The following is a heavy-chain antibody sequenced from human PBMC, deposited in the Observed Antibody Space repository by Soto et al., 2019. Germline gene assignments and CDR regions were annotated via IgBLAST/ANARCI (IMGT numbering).Heavy chain of an antibody. D-gene: IGHD3-9*01. V-gene: IGHV4-59*01. CDR2: IYYSGST. Sequence: SETLSLTCTVSGGSISSYYWSWIRQPPGKGLEWIGYIYYSGSTNYNPSLKSRVTISVDTSKNQFSLKLSSVTAADTAVYYCARVRHDILTGYYYYMDVWGKGTTVTVSS. CDR1: GGSISSYY. J-gene: IGHJ6*03. CDR3: ARVRHDILTGYYYYMDV.